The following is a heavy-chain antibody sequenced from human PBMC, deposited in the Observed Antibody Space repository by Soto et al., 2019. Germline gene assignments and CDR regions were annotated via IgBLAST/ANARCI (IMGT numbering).Heavy chain of an antibody. J-gene: IGHJ6*02. V-gene: IGHV4-34*01. Sequence: PAETLSLTCAVYGWSFSGYYWSWIRQPPGKGLEWIGEINHSGSTNYNPSLKSRITISVDTSKNQFSLKLSSVTAADTAVYYCARERVGYSSGWYYYYYYGMDVWGQGTTVTVSS. CDR2: INHSGST. CDR3: ARERVGYSSGWYYYYYYGMDV. D-gene: IGHD6-19*01. CDR1: GWSFSGYY.